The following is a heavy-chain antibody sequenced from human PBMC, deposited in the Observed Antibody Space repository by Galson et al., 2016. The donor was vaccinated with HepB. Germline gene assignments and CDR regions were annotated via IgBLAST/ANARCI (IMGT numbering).Heavy chain of an antibody. CDR2: ISTYNGNR. J-gene: IGHJ4*02. CDR1: GYTFNSYA. CDR3: ARDWSSGYSDYFDY. V-gene: IGHV1-18*01. D-gene: IGHD5-18*01. Sequence: SVKVSCKASGYTFNSYAISWVRQAPGRGLEWMGWISTYNGNRNYAQKLQGRVTMTTDTSTSTAYLELRSLRSDDTAVYYCARDWSSGYSDYFDYRGQGTLVTVSS.